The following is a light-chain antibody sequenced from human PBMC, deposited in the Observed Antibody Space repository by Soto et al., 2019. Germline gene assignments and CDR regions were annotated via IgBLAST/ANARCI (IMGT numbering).Light chain of an antibody. CDR3: QHYGTSRRYT. Sequence: EIVLTQSPGTLSLSPGERATLSCRASQSVTSSFLAWYQQKPGQAPRLLIYGASSRATGIPDRFSGSGSGKHVTLTISRLEPEDFAVYYCQHYGTSRRYTFGQGTKLEIK. CDR2: GAS. J-gene: IGKJ2*01. CDR1: QSVTSSF. V-gene: IGKV3-20*01.